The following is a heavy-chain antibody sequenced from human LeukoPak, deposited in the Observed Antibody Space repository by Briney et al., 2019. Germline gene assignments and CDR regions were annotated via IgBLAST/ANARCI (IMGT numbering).Heavy chain of an antibody. D-gene: IGHD3-3*01. J-gene: IGHJ6*03. Sequence: SETLSLTCTVSGGSISSGGYYWSWIRQPPGKGLEWIGYIYHSGSTYYNPSLKSRVTISVDRSKNQFSLKLSSATAADTAVYYCRQYYDFWSGYQTKYYYYYYMDVWGKGTTVTVSS. V-gene: IGHV4-30-2*01. CDR1: GGSISSGGYY. CDR3: RQYYDFWSGYQTKYYYYYYMDV. CDR2: IYHSGST.